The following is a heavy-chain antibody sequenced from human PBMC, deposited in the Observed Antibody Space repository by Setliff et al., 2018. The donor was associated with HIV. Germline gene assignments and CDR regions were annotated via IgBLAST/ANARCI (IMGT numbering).Heavy chain of an antibody. CDR1: GYTFTGYY. CDR2: INPNSGGT. Sequence: ASVKVSCKASGYTFTGYYMHWVRQAPGQGLEWMGRINPNSGGTNYAQKFQGRVTMTRDTSISTAYMELSRLRSDDTAVYYCARDNGAGYCSGGSSTRCYAFDIWGQGTMVTVSS. CDR3: ARDNGAGYCSGGSSTRCYAFDI. D-gene: IGHD2-15*01. V-gene: IGHV1-2*06. J-gene: IGHJ3*02.